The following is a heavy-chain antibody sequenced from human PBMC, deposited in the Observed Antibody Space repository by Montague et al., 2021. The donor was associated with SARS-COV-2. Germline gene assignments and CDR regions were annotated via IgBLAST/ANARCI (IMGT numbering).Heavy chain of an antibody. CDR2: NYYSWST. D-gene: IGHD2-21*02. J-gene: IGHJ4*02. Sequence: GKNYYSWSTYYHPSLKSRVTISVDTSQNRFSPNLNSLTAADTAVYYCARVGATVTAPFDFWGQGTRSQSPQ. V-gene: IGHV4-31*02. CDR3: ARVGATVTAPFDF.